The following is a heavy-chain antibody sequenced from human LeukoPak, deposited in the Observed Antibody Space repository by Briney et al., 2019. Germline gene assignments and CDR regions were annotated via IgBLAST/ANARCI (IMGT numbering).Heavy chain of an antibody. V-gene: IGHV3-30*03. CDR1: GFSFSNYG. CDR2: ISNDGSRK. Sequence: GGSLRLSCAASGFSFSNYGMHWVRQAPGKGLEWVAIISNDGSRKYYAHSVEGRFTISRDNSKNTLYLQMDSLRAEDTAVYYCARDRAWNYFDYWGQGTLVTVSS. D-gene: IGHD3-3*01. CDR3: ARDRAWNYFDY. J-gene: IGHJ4*02.